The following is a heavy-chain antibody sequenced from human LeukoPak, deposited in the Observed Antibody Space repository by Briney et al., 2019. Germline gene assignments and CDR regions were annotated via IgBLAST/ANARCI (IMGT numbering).Heavy chain of an antibody. V-gene: IGHV3-7*01. CDR2: IKQDGSEK. CDR3: ARRGYPTSPVGAFDI. D-gene: IGHD3-22*01. Sequence: GGSLRLSCAASGFTFSSYWMSWVRQAPGKGLEWVANIKQDGSEKYYVDSVEGRFVISRDNAKNSLYLQMNSLRVYDTAVYYCARRGYPTSPVGAFDIWGQGTMVTVSP. J-gene: IGHJ3*02. CDR1: GFTFSSYW.